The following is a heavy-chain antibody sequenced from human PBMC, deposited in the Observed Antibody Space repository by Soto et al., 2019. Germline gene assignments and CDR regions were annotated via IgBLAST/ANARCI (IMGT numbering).Heavy chain of an antibody. CDR1: GGTFSSYA. CDR2: IIPIFGTA. CDR3: ARDLRGNCSGGSCSGMDV. V-gene: IGHV1-69*13. Sequence: SVKVSCKASGGTFSSYAISWVRQAPGQGLEWMGGIIPIFGTANYAQKFQGRVTITADESTGTAYMELSSLRSEDTAVYYCARDLRGNCSGGSCSGMDVWGQGTTVTVSS. D-gene: IGHD2-15*01. J-gene: IGHJ6*02.